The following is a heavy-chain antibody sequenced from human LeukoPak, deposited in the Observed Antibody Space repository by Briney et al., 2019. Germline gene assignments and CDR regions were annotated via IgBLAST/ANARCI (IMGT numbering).Heavy chain of an antibody. J-gene: IGHJ4*02. CDR2: ISWNSGSI. D-gene: IGHD2-2*01. CDR1: GFTFDDYA. CDR3: ATSSGGVVVPAAMGY. Sequence: LSGGSLRLSCAASGFTFDDYAMHWVRQAPGKGLEWVSGISWNSGSIGYADSVKGRFTISRDNAKNSLYLQMNSLRAEDTALYYRATSSGGVVVPAAMGYWGQGTLVTVSS. V-gene: IGHV3-9*01.